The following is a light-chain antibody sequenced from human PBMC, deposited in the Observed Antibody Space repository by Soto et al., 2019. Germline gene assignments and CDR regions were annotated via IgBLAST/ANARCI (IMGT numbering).Light chain of an antibody. CDR2: KAS. Sequence: DIQMTQSPSSLSASVGDRVTITCRASQGIDSWLAWYQQRRGXPPNLLIYKASTLASGVPSRFSGRGSGTEFTLTINSLQPDDFATYYCQQYHIYSGTFGQGTKVDIK. CDR3: QQYHIYSGT. J-gene: IGKJ1*01. V-gene: IGKV1-5*03. CDR1: QGIDSW.